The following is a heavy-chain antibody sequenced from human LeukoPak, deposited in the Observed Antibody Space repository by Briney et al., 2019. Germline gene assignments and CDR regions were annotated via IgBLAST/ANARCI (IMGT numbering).Heavy chain of an antibody. Sequence: GGSLRLSCAASGFTFSDHYMDWVRQAPGQGLEWIGRSRNKANSYTQVYGTSVNGRFTISRDERNNLLFLQMSSLRVEDTAVYSCARAPPIGATYSFDYWGQGTLVTVSS. CDR2: SRNKANSYTQ. V-gene: IGHV3-72*01. J-gene: IGHJ4*02. CDR3: ARAPPIGATYSFDY. D-gene: IGHD4/OR15-4a*01. CDR1: GFTFSDHY.